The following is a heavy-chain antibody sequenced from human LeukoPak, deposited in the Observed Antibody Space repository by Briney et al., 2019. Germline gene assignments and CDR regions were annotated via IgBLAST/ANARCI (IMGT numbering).Heavy chain of an antibody. V-gene: IGHV1-2*02. CDR3: ARVSAGDTAMVTYYFDY. Sequence: ASVKVSCKASGYTFTAYYMHWVRQAPGQGLEWMGWINPNSGGTNYAQKFQGRVTMTRDTSISTAYMELSRLRSDDTAVYYCARVSAGDTAMVTYYFDYWGQGTLVTVSS. D-gene: IGHD5-18*01. J-gene: IGHJ4*02. CDR2: INPNSGGT. CDR1: GYTFTAYY.